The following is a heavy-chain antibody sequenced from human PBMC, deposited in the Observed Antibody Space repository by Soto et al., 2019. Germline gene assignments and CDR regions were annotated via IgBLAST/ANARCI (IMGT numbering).Heavy chain of an antibody. V-gene: IGHV3-30*18. J-gene: IGHJ6*02. D-gene: IGHD5-12*01. CDR1: GFTFSSYG. CDR3: AKDNGGYDAYYYYYGMDV. CDR2: ISYDGSNK. Sequence: LRLSCAASGFTFSSYGMHWVRQAPGKGLEWVAVISYDGSNKYYADSVKGRFTISRDNSKNTLYLQMNSLRAEDTAVYYCAKDNGGYDAYYYYYGMDVWGQGTTVTVSS.